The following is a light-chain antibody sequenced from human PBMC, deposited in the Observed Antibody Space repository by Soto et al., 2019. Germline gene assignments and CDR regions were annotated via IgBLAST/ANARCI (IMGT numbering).Light chain of an antibody. Sequence: QPVLTQPPSVSGAPGQRVTISCTGTSSNFGAGYDVHWYQQLPGTAPKLLIYGNSNRPSGVPDRFSGSKSGTSASLAITGLQAEDEADYYCQSHDSSLSGSVFGTGTKLTVL. J-gene: IGLJ1*01. CDR1: SSNFGAGYD. CDR2: GNS. V-gene: IGLV1-40*01. CDR3: QSHDSSLSGSV.